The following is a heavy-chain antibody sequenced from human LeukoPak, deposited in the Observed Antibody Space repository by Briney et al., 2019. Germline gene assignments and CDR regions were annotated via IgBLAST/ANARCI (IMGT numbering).Heavy chain of an antibody. D-gene: IGHD6-13*01. CDR1: GYTFTNYD. CDR3: ARGPVSTHGMDV. CDR2: RNPNSGRT. V-gene: IGHV1-8*01. J-gene: IGHJ6*02. Sequence: ASVKVACKASGYTFTNYDINWVRQATGQRLEWMGWRNPNSGRTGFAQKFQGRLTMTADTSISTAYMELSSLTSDDTAVYYCARGPVSTHGMDVWGQGTTVTVSS.